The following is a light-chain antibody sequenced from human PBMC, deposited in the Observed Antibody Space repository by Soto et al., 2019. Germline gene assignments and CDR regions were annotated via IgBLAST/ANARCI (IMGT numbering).Light chain of an antibody. V-gene: IGKV1D-8*01. CDR1: QGISSY. J-gene: IGKJ5*01. CDR2: AAS. CDR3: QQYYSFPIT. Sequence: VIWMTQSPSLLSASTGDRVTISCRISQGISSYLSWYQQKPGKAPELLIYAASTLQSGVPSRFSGSGSGTDFTLTISCLQSEDFATYYCQQYYSFPITFGQGTRLEI.